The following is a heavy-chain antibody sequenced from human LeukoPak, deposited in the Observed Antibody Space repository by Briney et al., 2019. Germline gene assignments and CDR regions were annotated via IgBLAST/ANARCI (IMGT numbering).Heavy chain of an antibody. CDR3: AKLTRGYCSSTACPNWFDP. Sequence: GGSLRLSCAAFGFTFSSYAMSWVRHAPGEGLEWVSAISDSGGTTYYADSVKGRFTISRDNSKNTLYLQMNSLRGEDTAVYYCAKLTRGYCSSTACPNWFDPWGQGTLVTVSS. D-gene: IGHD2-2*01. CDR1: GFTFSSYA. CDR2: ISDSGGTT. V-gene: IGHV3-23*01. J-gene: IGHJ5*02.